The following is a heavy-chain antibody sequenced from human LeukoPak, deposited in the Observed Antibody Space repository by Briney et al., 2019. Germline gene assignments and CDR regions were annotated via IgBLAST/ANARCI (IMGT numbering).Heavy chain of an antibody. CDR2: IYYSGST. V-gene: IGHV4-61*05. Sequence: SETLSLTCTVSGGSISSSSYYWGWIRQPPGKGLEWIGYIYYSGSTNYNPSLKSRVTISVDTSKNQFSLKLSSVTAADTAVYYCARSGGYYVHYMDVWGKGTTVTVSS. CDR3: ARSGGYYVHYMDV. CDR1: GGSISSSSYY. D-gene: IGHD3-3*01. J-gene: IGHJ6*03.